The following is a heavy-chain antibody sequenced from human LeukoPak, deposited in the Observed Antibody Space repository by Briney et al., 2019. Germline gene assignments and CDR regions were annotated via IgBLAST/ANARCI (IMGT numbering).Heavy chain of an antibody. Sequence: GGSLRLACAASGFTFSDYYMSWIRQAPGKGLEWVSNISSSGSTIYYADSVKGRFTISRDNAKNSPYLQMNSMRAEATAVYYCARDPMATEGYYYYYMDVWGKGTTVTVSS. V-gene: IGHV3-11*04. CDR2: ISSSGSTI. CDR3: ARDPMATEGYYYYYMDV. J-gene: IGHJ6*03. CDR1: GFTFSDYY. D-gene: IGHD5-24*01.